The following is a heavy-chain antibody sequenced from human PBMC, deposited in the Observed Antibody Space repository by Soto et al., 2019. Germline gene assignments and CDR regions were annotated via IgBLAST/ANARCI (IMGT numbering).Heavy chain of an antibody. J-gene: IGHJ4*02. Sequence: EVQLVESGEGLVQPGGSLRLSCAASGFTFSSYAMHWVRPAPGKGLEYVSAISSNGGSTYYADSVKGRFTISRDNSKNPLYLQRGSLRAEDMAVYYCARSGSYYERSFDYWGQGTLVTVSS. CDR1: GFTFSSYA. CDR2: ISSNGGST. CDR3: ARSGSYYERSFDY. D-gene: IGHD1-26*01. V-gene: IGHV3-64*02.